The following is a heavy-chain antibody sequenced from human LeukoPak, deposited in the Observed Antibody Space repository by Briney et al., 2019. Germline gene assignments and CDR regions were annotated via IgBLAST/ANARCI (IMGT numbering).Heavy chain of an antibody. V-gene: IGHV3-64D*09. CDR3: VKGFDTAMAYFDY. CDR2: ISSNGGRT. J-gene: IGHJ4*02. Sequence: RGSLRLSCSASGFTFSSYAMHWVRQAPGKGLEYVSSISSNGGRTYYADSVKGRFTISRDNSENTLYLQMSSLRAEDTAVYYCVKGFDTAMAYFDYWGQGTLVTVSS. CDR1: GFTFSSYA. D-gene: IGHD5-18*01.